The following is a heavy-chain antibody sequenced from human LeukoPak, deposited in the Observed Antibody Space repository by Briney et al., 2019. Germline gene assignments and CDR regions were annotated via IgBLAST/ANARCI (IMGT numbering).Heavy chain of an antibody. CDR3: GRAPPGSTDV. Sequence: PGGSLRLSCAAPGFIFSDYYMTWVCQAPGKGLEWVSFISGNGDNRQYADSVKGRFTISRDNAQNSLYLQMNSLRVKDTAVYYCGRAPPGSTDVWGKGTTVTVSS. D-gene: IGHD2-2*01. CDR2: ISGNGDNR. CDR1: GFIFSDYY. J-gene: IGHJ6*04. V-gene: IGHV3-11*04.